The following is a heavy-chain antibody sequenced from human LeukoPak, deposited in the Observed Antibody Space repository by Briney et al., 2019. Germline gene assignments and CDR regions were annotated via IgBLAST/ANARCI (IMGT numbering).Heavy chain of an antibody. CDR2: IWYDGSNK. CDR3: ARDNPYYGSDGNWFDP. J-gene: IGHJ5*02. CDR1: GFTFSSYG. Sequence: AGGSLRLSCAASGFTFSSYGMHWVRQAPGKGLEWVAVIWYDGSNKYYADSVKGRFTISRDNSKNTLYLQMNSLRAEDTAVYYCARDNPYYGSDGNWFDPWGQGTLVTVSS. V-gene: IGHV3-33*01. D-gene: IGHD3-10*01.